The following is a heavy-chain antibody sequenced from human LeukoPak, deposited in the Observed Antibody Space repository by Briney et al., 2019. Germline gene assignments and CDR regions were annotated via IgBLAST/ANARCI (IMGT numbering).Heavy chain of an antibody. CDR3: AREYPSYYFDMGFDY. D-gene: IGHD3-22*01. CDR1: GYTFTSYG. J-gene: IGHJ4*02. V-gene: IGHV1-18*01. Sequence: ASVKVSCKASGYTFTSYGISWVRQAPGQGLEWMGWISAYNGNTNYAQKLQGRVTMTTDTSTSTAYMELRSLRSEDTAVYYCAREYPSYYFDMGFDYWGQGTLVTVSS. CDR2: ISAYNGNT.